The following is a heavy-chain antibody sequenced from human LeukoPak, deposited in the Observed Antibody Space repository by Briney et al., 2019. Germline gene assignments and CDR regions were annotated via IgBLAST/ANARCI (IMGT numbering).Heavy chain of an antibody. V-gene: IGHV1-18*01. D-gene: IGHD3-22*01. CDR3: ARDRYDSSGNWFDP. CDR2: ISAYNGNT. Sequence: ASVKVSCKASGGTFSSYAISWVRQAPGQGLEWMGWISAYNGNTNYAQKLQGRVTMTTDTSTSTAYMELRSLRSDDTAVYYCARDRYDSSGNWFDPWGQGTLVTASS. CDR1: GGTFSSYA. J-gene: IGHJ5*02.